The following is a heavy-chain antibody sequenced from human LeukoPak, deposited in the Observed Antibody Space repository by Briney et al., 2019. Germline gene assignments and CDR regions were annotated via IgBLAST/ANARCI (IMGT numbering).Heavy chain of an antibody. CDR2: INHSGST. J-gene: IGHJ6*03. CDR1: RGSFSGYY. CDR3: ARGIAAHGGYYYYYYYMDV. V-gene: IGHV4-34*01. Sequence: SETLSLTCAVYRGSFSGYYWSWIRQPPAKGLEWIGEINHSGSTNYNPSLKSRVTISVETSKNQFSLKLGSVTAADTAVYYGARGIAAHGGYYYYYYYMDVWGKGTTVTVSS. D-gene: IGHD6-6*01.